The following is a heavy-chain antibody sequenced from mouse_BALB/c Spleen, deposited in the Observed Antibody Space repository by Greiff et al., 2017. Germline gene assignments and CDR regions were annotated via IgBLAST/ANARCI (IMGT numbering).Heavy chain of an antibody. D-gene: IGHD1-2*01. CDR1: GFSLSRYS. Sequence: VQGVESGPGLVAPSQSLSITCTVSGFSLSRYSVHWVRQPPGKGLEWLGMIWGGGSTDYNSALKSRLSISKDNSTSQVFLKMNSLQTDDTAMYYCARKGGIHYDDMYAMDYWGQGTAVTVSS. V-gene: IGHV2-6-4*01. CDR3: ARKGGIHYDDMYAMDY. J-gene: IGHJ4*01. CDR2: IWGGGST.